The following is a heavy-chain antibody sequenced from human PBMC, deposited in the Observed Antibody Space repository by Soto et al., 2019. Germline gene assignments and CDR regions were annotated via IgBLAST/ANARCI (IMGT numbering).Heavy chain of an antibody. CDR1: GDSISSSY. CDR2: IYYSGFT. V-gene: IGHV4-59*01. Sequence: SETLSLTCTVSGDSISSSYWSWIRQSPGKGLEWIGYIYYSGFTNYNPSLKSRVTISVDTSKNQFSLKLSSVTAADTAVYYCARPKLGVSWFDPWGQGTLVTVSS. CDR3: ARPKLGVSWFDP. J-gene: IGHJ5*02. D-gene: IGHD7-27*01.